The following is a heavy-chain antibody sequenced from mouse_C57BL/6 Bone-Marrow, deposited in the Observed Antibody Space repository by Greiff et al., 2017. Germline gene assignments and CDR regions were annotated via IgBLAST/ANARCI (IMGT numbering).Heavy chain of an antibody. CDR3: ARESGSPYAMDY. Sequence: QVQLQQPGAELVMPGASVKLSCKASGYTFTSYWMHWVKQRPGQGLEWIGEIDPSDSYTNYNQKFKGKSTLTVDKSSSTAYMQLSSLTSEDSAVSYCARESGSPYAMDYWGQGTSVTVSS. J-gene: IGHJ4*01. CDR1: GYTFTSYW. V-gene: IGHV1-69*01. CDR2: IDPSDSYT. D-gene: IGHD1-1*01.